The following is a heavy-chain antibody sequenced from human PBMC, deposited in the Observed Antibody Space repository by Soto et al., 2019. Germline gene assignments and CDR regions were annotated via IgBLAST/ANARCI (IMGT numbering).Heavy chain of an antibody. Sequence: GGSLRLSCAASGFTFSSYSMNWVRQAPGKGLEWVSSISSSSSYIYYADSVKGRFTISRDNAKNSLYLQMNSLRAEDTAVYYCAKDEGGGNWNDVYYYYGMDVWGQGTTVTVSS. D-gene: IGHD1-1*01. CDR3: AKDEGGGNWNDVYYYYGMDV. CDR1: GFTFSSYS. J-gene: IGHJ6*02. CDR2: ISSSSSYI. V-gene: IGHV3-21*01.